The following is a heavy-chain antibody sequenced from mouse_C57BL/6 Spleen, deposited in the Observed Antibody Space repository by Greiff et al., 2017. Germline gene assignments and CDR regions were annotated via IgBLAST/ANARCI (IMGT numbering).Heavy chain of an antibody. D-gene: IGHD2-4*01. Sequence: VQLQQSGAELVRPGASVTLSCKASGYTFTDYEMHWVKQTPVHGLEWIGAIDPETGGTAYNQKFKGKAILTADKSSSTAYMELRSLISEDSAVYYCTRDYDYAWFAYWGQGTLVTVSA. V-gene: IGHV1-15*01. CDR2: IDPETGGT. CDR3: TRDYDYAWFAY. CDR1: GYTFTDYE. J-gene: IGHJ3*01.